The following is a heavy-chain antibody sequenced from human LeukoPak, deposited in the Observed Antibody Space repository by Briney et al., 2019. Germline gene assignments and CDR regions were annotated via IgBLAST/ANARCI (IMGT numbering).Heavy chain of an antibody. CDR1: GYTFTSYY. Sequence: ASVKVSCKASGYTFTSYYMHWVRQAPGQGLEWMGWINTNTGNPTYAQGFTGRFVFSLDRSVRTAYLHISSLKAEDTAVYYCARDSRDYGGPNNDYWGQGTLVTVSS. D-gene: IGHD4-23*01. V-gene: IGHV7-4-1*02. CDR2: INTNTGNP. J-gene: IGHJ4*02. CDR3: ARDSRDYGGPNNDY.